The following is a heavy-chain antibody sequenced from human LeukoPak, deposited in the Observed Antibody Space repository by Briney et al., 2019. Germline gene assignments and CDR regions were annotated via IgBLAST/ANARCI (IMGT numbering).Heavy chain of an antibody. CDR2: ISSDSSYI. CDR1: GFTFSSHT. V-gene: IGHV3-21*01. CDR3: ARGHCRRTSCYSSGGYYYYSMDV. Sequence: GGSLRLSCGASGFTFSSHTMNWVRQAPGRGLEWVSSISSDSSYIYYEDSVKGRFTISRDNAKNSLYLQMNSLRAEDTAIYFCARGHCRRTSCYSSGGYYYYSMDVWGQGTTVIVSS. J-gene: IGHJ6*02. D-gene: IGHD2-2*01.